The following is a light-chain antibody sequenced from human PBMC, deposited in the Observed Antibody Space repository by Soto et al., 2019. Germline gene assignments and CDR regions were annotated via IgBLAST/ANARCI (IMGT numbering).Light chain of an antibody. CDR2: EVS. V-gene: IGLV2-14*01. Sequence: QSVLTQPPSVSAAPGQKVTISCSGSSSNIGGNSVSWYQQLPGTAPKLMIYEVSYRPSRVSNRFSGSKSGNTASLTISGLQAEDEADYYCSSYTSGSTLCVFGTGTKVTVL. CDR3: SSYTSGSTLCV. J-gene: IGLJ1*01. CDR1: SSNIGGNS.